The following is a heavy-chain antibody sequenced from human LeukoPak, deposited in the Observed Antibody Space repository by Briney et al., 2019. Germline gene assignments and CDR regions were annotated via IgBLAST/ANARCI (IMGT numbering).Heavy chain of an antibody. Sequence: GKSLKIYCKGYRYSFNSYWMGWVRQMPGKGLEWMRIIYPGNSDTRHNPSFQGKVTISADKSISTAYLRWRSSNATATDHYSCARHRPQWLARGNPDYWGQGTLVTVSS. D-gene: IGHD6-19*01. V-gene: IGHV5-51*01. CDR3: ARHRPQWLARGNPDY. J-gene: IGHJ4*02. CDR1: RYSFNSYW. CDR2: IYPGNSDT.